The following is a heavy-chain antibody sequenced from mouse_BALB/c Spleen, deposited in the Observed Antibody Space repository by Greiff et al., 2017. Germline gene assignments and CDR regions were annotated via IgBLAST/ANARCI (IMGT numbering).Heavy chain of an antibody. CDR2: ISSGGSYT. Sequence: EVQGVESGGDLVKPGGSLKLSCAASGFTFSSYGMSWVRQTPDKRLEWVATISSGGSYTYYPDSVKGRFTISRDNAKNTLYLQMSSLKSEDTAMYYCARHGYGGGSTMITTTGCDYWGQGTTLTVSA. V-gene: IGHV5-6*01. J-gene: IGHJ2*01. CDR3: ARHGYGGGSTMITTTGCDY. CDR1: GFTFSSYG. D-gene: IGHD2-4*01.